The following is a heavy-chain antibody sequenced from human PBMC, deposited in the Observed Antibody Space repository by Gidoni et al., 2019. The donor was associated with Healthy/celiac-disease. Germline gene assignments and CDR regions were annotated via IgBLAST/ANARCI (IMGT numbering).Heavy chain of an antibody. Sequence: QVQLQESGPGLAKPSQTLSLTCTVSGGSISSCGYYWSWIRQHPGKGLEWIGYIYYSGSTYYNPSLKSRVTISVDTSKNQFSLKLSSVTAADTAVYYCARDLNRSTAPHWFDPWGQGTLVTVSS. V-gene: IGHV4-31*03. J-gene: IGHJ5*02. CDR2: IYYSGST. CDR1: GGSISSCGYY. D-gene: IGHD1-1*01. CDR3: ARDLNRSTAPHWFDP.